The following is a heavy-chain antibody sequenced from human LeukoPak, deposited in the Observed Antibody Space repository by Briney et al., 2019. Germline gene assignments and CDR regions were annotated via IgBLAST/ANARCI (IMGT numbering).Heavy chain of an antibody. CDR2: IYHSGST. Sequence: PSETLSLTCTVSGGSISSGGYYWSWIRQPPGKGLEWIGYIYHSGSTYYNPSLKSRVTISVDRSKNQFSLKLSSVTAADTAVYYCARVPRARELPLSQTSYYYYYYMDVWGKGTTVAVSS. D-gene: IGHD1-7*01. CDR1: GGSISSGGYY. J-gene: IGHJ6*03. CDR3: ARVPRARELPLSQTSYYYYYYMDV. V-gene: IGHV4-30-2*01.